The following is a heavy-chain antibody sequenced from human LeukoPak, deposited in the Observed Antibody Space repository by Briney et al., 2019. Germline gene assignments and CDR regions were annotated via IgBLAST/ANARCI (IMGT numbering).Heavy chain of an antibody. Sequence: PSQTLSLTCTASGGSISSGGYYWSWIRQPPGKGLEWIGYIYHSGSTYYNPSLKSRLTMSVDTSKNHFSLKLSSVTAADTAVYYCARTAKYQLGGLDPWGQGTLVTVSS. CDR2: IYHSGST. CDR3: ARTAKYQLGGLDP. J-gene: IGHJ5*02. D-gene: IGHD3-16*01. CDR1: GGSISSGGYY. V-gene: IGHV4-30-2*01.